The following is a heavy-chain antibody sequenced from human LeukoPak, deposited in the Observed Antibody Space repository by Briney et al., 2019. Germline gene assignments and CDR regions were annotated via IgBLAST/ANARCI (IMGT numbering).Heavy chain of an antibody. J-gene: IGHJ4*02. V-gene: IGHV4-4*02. CDR2: IYHGGST. D-gene: IGHD2-15*01. Sequence: SGTLSLTCAVSGGSISSSNWWSWVRQPPGKGLEWIGEIYHGGSTNYNPSLKSRVTISVDKSKNQFSLKLSSVTAADTAVYYCARASYCSGGSCYSTPFDYWGQGTLVTVSS. CDR1: GGSISSSNW. CDR3: ARASYCSGGSCYSTPFDY.